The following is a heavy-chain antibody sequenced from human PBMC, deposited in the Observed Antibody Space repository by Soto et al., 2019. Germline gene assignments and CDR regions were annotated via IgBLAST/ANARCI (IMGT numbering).Heavy chain of an antibody. J-gene: IGHJ5*02. V-gene: IGHV3-9*03. CDR1: GFTFDDYA. CDR3: AKAYYYDSSSYLPNWFEP. D-gene: IGHD3-22*01. CDR2: ISWNSGSI. Sequence: GGSLRLSCAASGFTFDDYAMHWVRQAPGKGLEWVSGISWNSGSIGYADSVKGRFTISRDNAKNSLYLQMNSLRAEDMALYYCAKAYYYDSSSYLPNWFEPWGQGTLVTVSS.